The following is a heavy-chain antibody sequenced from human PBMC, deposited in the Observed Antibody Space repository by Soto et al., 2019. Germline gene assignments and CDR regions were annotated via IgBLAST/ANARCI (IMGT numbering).Heavy chain of an antibody. J-gene: IGHJ6*03. V-gene: IGHV3-11*01. D-gene: IGHD4-17*01. CDR2: ISSSGSTI. CDR1: GFTFSDYY. Sequence: GGSLRLSCAASGFTFSDYYMSWIRQAPGKGLEWVSYISSSGSTIYYADSVKGRFTISRDNAKNSLYLQMNSLRAEDTAVYYCARGPTTVTPHDYYYYYMDVWGKGTTVTVSS. CDR3: ARGPTTVTPHDYYYYYMDV.